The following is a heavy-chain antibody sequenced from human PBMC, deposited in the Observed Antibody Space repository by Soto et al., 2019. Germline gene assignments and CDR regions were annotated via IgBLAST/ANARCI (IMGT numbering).Heavy chain of an antibody. Sequence: VGSLRLSCAASGFTFSSYAMSWVRQAPGKGLEWVSAISGSGGSTYYADSVKGRFTISRDNSKNTLYLQMNSLRAEDTAVYYCAKVGGYGSGWWFDYWGQGTLVTVSS. J-gene: IGHJ4*02. V-gene: IGHV3-23*01. CDR1: GFTFSSYA. D-gene: IGHD6-19*01. CDR2: ISGSGGST. CDR3: AKVGGYGSGWWFDY.